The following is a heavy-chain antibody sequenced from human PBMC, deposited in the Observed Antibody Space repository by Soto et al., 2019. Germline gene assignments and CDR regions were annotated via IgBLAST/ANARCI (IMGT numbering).Heavy chain of an antibody. J-gene: IGHJ4*02. D-gene: IGHD2-15*01. CDR1: VLTFSIYA. CDR2: ISGSVGVT. V-gene: IGHV3-23*01. CDR3: AKEASVVVADTPRYYFDY. Sequence: VWSLRLSCAASVLTFSIYAMSLVRHAPGNVLEWVSAISGSVGVTYYADSVKARLRITRDNSKKTLYLQMNRLRAEDTAAYYCAKEASVVVADTPRYYFDYWGQRTMVTVSS.